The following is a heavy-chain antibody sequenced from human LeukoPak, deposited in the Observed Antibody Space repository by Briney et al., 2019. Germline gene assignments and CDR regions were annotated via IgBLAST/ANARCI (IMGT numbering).Heavy chain of an antibody. CDR3: AKPCDVERSRPYYYYYYMDV. J-gene: IGHJ6*03. Sequence: PGGSLRLSCAASGFTFSSYSMNWVRQAPGKGLEWVSAISGSGGSTYYADSVKGRFTISRDNSKNTLYLQMNSLRAEDTAVYYCAKPCDVERSRPYYYYYYMDVWGKGTTVTISS. V-gene: IGHV3-23*01. CDR1: GFTFSSYS. D-gene: IGHD1-26*01. CDR2: ISGSGGST.